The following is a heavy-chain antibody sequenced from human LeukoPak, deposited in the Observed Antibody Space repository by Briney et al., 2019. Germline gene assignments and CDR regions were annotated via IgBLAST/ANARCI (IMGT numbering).Heavy chain of an antibody. CDR2: IIPIFGTG. D-gene: IGHD3-22*01. CDR1: GGTFISYA. V-gene: IGHV1-69*05. J-gene: IGHJ3*02. CDR3: ARDLGYYYDSSGYSHAFDI. Sequence: ASVTVSFKASGGTFISYAISWVRQAPGQGLEWMGGIIPIFGTGNYAQKFQARVTITTDESTSTTYMELSSLRSEDTAVYYCARDLGYYYDSSGYSHAFDIWGQGTMVTVSS.